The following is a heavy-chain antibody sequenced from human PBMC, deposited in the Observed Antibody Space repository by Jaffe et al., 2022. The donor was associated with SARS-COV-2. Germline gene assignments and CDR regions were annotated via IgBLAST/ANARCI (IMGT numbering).Heavy chain of an antibody. CDR3: ARDSSSLFDY. D-gene: IGHD6-13*01. J-gene: IGHJ4*02. V-gene: IGHV3-7*03. CDR2: IKQDGSEK. Sequence: EVQLVESGGGLVQPGGSLRLSCAASGFTFSSHWMSWVRQAPGKGLEWVGNIKQDGSEKYYVDSVKGRFTISRDNAKNSLYLQMNSLRAEDTAVYYCARDSSSLFDYWGQGTLVTVSS. CDR1: GFTFSSHW.